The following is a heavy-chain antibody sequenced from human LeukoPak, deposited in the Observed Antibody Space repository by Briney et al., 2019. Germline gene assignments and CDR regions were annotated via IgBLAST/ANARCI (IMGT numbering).Heavy chain of an antibody. CDR3: ARGMYTGDGTPHYYYYMDV. V-gene: IGHV4-31*03. CDR1: GGSISSGGYY. J-gene: IGHJ6*03. Sequence: PSQTLSLTCTVSGGSISSGGYYWSWIRQHPGKGLEWIGYIYYSGSTYYNPSLKSRVTISVDTSKNQFSLKLSSVTAADTAVYYCARGMYTGDGTPHYYYYMDVRGKGTTVTVSS. CDR2: IYYSGST. D-gene: IGHD5-18*01.